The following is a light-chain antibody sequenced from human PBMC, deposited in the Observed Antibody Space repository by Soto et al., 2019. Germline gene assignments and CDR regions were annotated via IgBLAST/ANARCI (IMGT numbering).Light chain of an antibody. CDR2: EVT. V-gene: IGLV2-8*01. Sequence: QSALTQPPSASGSLGQSVTISCTGTSSDVGGYNCVSWHQQHPGKAPKLMIYEVTKRPSGVPDRFSGSKSGNTASLTVSGLQAEDEADYYCSSFAGGGNPVLFGGGTQLTVL. J-gene: IGLJ2*01. CDR1: SSDVGGYNC. CDR3: SSFAGGGNPVL.